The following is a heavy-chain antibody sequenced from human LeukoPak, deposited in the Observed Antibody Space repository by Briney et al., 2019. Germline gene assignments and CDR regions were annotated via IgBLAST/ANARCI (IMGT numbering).Heavy chain of an antibody. J-gene: IGHJ4*02. Sequence: TTGGSLRLSCAASGFTFSNAWMSWVRQAPGRGLEWVGRIKRKGDDGTIDYAAPVKGRLSISRDDSKNTLYLQMNSLKSEDTAVYYCTAGTGRSDFDYWGQGTLVTVSS. V-gene: IGHV3-15*01. CDR3: TAGTGRSDFDY. D-gene: IGHD3/OR15-3a*01. CDR2: IKRKGDDGTI. CDR1: GFTFSNAW.